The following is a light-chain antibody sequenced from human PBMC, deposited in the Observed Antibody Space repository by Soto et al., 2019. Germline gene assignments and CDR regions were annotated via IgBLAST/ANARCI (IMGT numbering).Light chain of an antibody. J-gene: IGKJ2*01. V-gene: IGKV3-15*01. CDR1: QSVSSN. Sequence: EIVMTQSPATLSVSPGERATVSCRASQSVSSNLAWYQQKPGQAPRLLIYGASTRATGIPARFSGSGSGTEFTLTIGSLQSEDFAVYYCQQSHNWPRTFGQGTKLEIK. CDR3: QQSHNWPRT. CDR2: GAS.